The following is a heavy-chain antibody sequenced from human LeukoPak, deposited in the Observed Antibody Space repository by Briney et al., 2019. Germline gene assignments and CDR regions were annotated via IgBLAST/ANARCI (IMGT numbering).Heavy chain of an antibody. J-gene: IGHJ6*02. CDR2: ITPIFGTA. CDR1: GGTFSSYA. V-gene: IGHV1-69*13. Sequence: SVKVSCKASGGTFSSYAISWVRQAPGQGLEWMGGITPIFGTANYAQKFQGRVTITADESTSTAYMELSSLRSEDTAVYYCARGVVVPAANVYYGMDVWGQGTTVTVSS. D-gene: IGHD2-2*01. CDR3: ARGVVVPAANVYYGMDV.